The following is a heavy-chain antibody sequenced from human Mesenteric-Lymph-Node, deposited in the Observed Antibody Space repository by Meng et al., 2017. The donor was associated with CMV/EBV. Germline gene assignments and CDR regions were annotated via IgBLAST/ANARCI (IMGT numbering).Heavy chain of an antibody. D-gene: IGHD6-19*01. CDR1: GGSLSSGSYF. CDR2: IYYSGST. Sequence: SETLSLTCTVSGGSLSSGSYFWGWIRQPPGKGLEWIGSIYYSGSTYYNPSLKSRVTISLDTSKNQFSLKLSSVTAADTAVFYCARGTGYSSGWHGYYFEYWGQGTLVTVSS. J-gene: IGHJ4*02. CDR3: ARGTGYSSGWHGYYFEY. V-gene: IGHV4-39*01.